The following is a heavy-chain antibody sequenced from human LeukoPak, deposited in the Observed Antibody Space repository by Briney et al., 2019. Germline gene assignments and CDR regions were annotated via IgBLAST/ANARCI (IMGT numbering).Heavy chain of an antibody. CDR3: AAGYSFYYFDY. J-gene: IGHJ4*02. V-gene: IGHV3-21*01. CDR2: ISSSSSYI. Sequence: GGSLRLSCAASGFTFSNSALSWVRQAPGKGLEWVSSISSSSSYIYYADSVKGRFTISRDNAKNSLYLQMNSLRAEDTAVYYCAAGYSFYYFDYWGQGTLVTVSS. CDR1: GFTFSNSA. D-gene: IGHD6-13*01.